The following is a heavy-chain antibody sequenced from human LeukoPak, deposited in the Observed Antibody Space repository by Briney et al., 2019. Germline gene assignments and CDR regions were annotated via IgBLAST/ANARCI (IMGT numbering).Heavy chain of an antibody. D-gene: IGHD6-13*01. CDR1: GFTFSDSY. V-gene: IGHV3-11*01. Sequence: GGSLRLSCAGSGFTFSDSYKSWIRQAPGKGLEWVSYISRGGSTTYYADSVKGRFTISRDNAKNSLYLQMNSLRAEDTAVYYCVRGVSISSSWYNDLWGQGTMVTVSS. CDR3: VRGVSISSSWYNDL. CDR2: ISRGGSTT. J-gene: IGHJ3*01.